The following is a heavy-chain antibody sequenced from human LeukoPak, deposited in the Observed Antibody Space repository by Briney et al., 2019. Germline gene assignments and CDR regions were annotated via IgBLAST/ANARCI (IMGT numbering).Heavy chain of an antibody. D-gene: IGHD6-13*01. CDR1: SASISSNY. CDR3: ARHGTYSSSWYLPFGY. J-gene: IGHJ4*02. CDR2: IYYSGST. Sequence: KASETLSLTCTVSSASISSNYWTWIRQPPGKGLEWIGYIYYSGSTNYNPSLKSRVTISVDTSKNQFSLKLSSVTAADTAVYYCARHGTYSSSWYLPFGYWGQGTLVTVSS. V-gene: IGHV4-59*08.